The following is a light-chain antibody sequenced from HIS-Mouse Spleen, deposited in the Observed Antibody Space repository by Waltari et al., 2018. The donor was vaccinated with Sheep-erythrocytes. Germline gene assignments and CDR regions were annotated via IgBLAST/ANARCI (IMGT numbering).Light chain of an antibody. CDR2: EVS. Sequence: QSALTQPPSASGSPGQSVTISCTGTSSDVGGYNYVSWYQQHPGKAPKLMIYEVSKRPSGVPDRFSGSKSGNPASLTVSGLQAEDEADYYCCSYAGSSTPWVFGGGTKLTVL. CDR3: CSYAGSSTPWV. V-gene: IGLV2-8*01. CDR1: SSDVGGYNY. J-gene: IGLJ3*02.